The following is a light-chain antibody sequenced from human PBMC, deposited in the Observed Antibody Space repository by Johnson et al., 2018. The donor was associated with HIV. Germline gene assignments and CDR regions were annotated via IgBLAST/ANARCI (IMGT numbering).Light chain of an antibody. J-gene: IGLJ1*01. CDR1: SSNIGNNY. CDR2: ENT. Sequence: QSVLTQSPSVSAAPGQKVTISCSGSSSNIGNNYVSWYRQLPGTAPKLLIYENTQRPSGIPDRFSGSKSGASATLGITGLQTGDEADYYCATWDRSLSAGGVLGTGTKVTV. CDR3: ATWDRSLSAGGV. V-gene: IGLV1-51*01.